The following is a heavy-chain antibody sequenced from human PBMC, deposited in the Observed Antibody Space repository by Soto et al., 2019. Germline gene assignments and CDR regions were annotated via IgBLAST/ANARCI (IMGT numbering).Heavy chain of an antibody. CDR3: ARGGFTIFGVVITDNWFDP. J-gene: IGHJ5*02. CDR1: GYTFTSYG. CDR2: ISAYNGNT. Sequence: QVQLVQSGAEVKKPGASVKVSCKASGYTFTSYGISWVRQAPGQGLEWMGWISAYNGNTNYAQKLQGRVTMTTDTATSTAYMERRSLRSDDTAVYYCARGGFTIFGVVITDNWFDPWGQGTLVTVSS. V-gene: IGHV1-18*01. D-gene: IGHD3-3*01.